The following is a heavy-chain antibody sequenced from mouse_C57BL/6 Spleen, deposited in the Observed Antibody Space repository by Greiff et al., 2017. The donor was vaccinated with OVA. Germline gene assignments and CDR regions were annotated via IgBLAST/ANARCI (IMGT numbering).Heavy chain of an antibody. CDR3: TTFYYGSISWFAY. J-gene: IGHJ3*01. CDR1: GYTFTDYE. V-gene: IGHV1-15*01. D-gene: IGHD1-1*01. Sequence: LVESGAELVRPGASVTLSCKASGYTFTDYEMHWVKQTPVHGLEWIGAIDPETGGTAYNQKFNGKAILTADKSSSTAYMELRSLTSEDSAVYYCTTFYYGSISWFAYWGQGTLVTVSA. CDR2: IDPETGGT.